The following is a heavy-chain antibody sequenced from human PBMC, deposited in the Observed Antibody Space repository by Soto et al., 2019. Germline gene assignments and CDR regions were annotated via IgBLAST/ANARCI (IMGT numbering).Heavy chain of an antibody. CDR2: IYSSGTT. CDR1: GASISSGLYY. J-gene: IGHJ4*02. V-gene: IGHV4-31*03. D-gene: IGHD3-9*01. Sequence: QVQLQESGPGLVKPSQTLSLTCSVSGASISSGLYYWHWIRQHPGKGLEWIGYIYSSGTTYYNPFLKSRVTISLDTSKNQFSLELTSVTAADTAVYYCATGTGYWGQGTLVTVSS. CDR3: ATGTGY.